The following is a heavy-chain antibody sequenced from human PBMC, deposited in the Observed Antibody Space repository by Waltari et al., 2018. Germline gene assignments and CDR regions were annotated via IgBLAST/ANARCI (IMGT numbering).Heavy chain of an antibody. V-gene: IGHV4-59*01. J-gene: IGHJ5*02. CDR1: GGSISSYY. Sequence: QVQLQESGPGLVKPSETLSLTCTVSGGSISSYYWSWIRQPPGKGLEWIGYIYYSGSTNYNPARKSRVTISVDTSKNQCSRRLSSVTAADTAVYYCARDAHPDDYGDWGWFDPWGQGTLVTVSS. CDR2: IYYSGST. D-gene: IGHD4-17*01. CDR3: ARDAHPDDYGDWGWFDP.